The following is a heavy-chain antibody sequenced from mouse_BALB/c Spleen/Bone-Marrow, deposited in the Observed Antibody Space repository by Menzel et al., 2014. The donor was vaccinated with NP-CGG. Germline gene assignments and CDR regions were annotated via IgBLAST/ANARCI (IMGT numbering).Heavy chain of an antibody. J-gene: IGHJ3*01. CDR1: GYTFTSYW. Sequence: VQLQQSGVEFVKPGASVKLSCKASGYTFTSYWMHWVKQRPGQGLEWIGEIDPSDSYTKYNQNFKGKATLTVDKSSSTAYMQLSSLTSEDSAVYYCARTHYDYDWFAYWGQGTLVTVSA. V-gene: IGHV1-69*02. CDR3: ARTHYDYDWFAY. CDR2: IDPSDSYT. D-gene: IGHD2-4*01.